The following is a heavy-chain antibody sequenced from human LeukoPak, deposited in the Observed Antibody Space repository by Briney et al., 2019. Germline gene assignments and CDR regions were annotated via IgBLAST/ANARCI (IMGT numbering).Heavy chain of an antibody. Sequence: GGSLRLSCAASGFTFSRYWMTCVREAPGEGLECGANIKQDGSETFYAESLKGRLIISRDNAKSSLYLQVKSLTVEDRAVYYCAREWDSGWGGPYFDNWGQGTLVTVSS. V-gene: IGHV3-7*01. CDR2: IKQDGSET. CDR1: GFTFSRYW. J-gene: IGHJ4*02. D-gene: IGHD1-26*01. CDR3: AREWDSGWGGPYFDN.